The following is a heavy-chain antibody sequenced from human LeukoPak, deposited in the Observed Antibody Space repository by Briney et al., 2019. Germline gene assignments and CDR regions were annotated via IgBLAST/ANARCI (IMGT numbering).Heavy chain of an antibody. Sequence: SETLSLTCTVSGGSITNSIYYWGWIRQPPGKGMEWIGSIYYSGSTYYNPSLKSRVSMSVDTSKNQFSLKLNSVTAADTAVYYCARDSKYYYGSGSSGVFDPWGQGTLVTVSS. V-gene: IGHV4-39*02. CDR2: IYYSGST. CDR1: GGSITNSIYY. D-gene: IGHD3-10*01. J-gene: IGHJ5*02. CDR3: ARDSKYYYGSGSSGVFDP.